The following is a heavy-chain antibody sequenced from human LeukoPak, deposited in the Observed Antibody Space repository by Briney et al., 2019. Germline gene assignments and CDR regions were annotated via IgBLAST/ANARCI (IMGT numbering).Heavy chain of an antibody. Sequence: GGSLRLSCAASGFTFSSYWMHWVRQAPGKGLVWVSRINSDESSTGYADSVKGRFTISRDNAKNTLYLQMNSLRAEDTAVYYCARVAAVAGTGNYFDYWGQGTLVTVSS. CDR2: INSDESST. J-gene: IGHJ4*02. V-gene: IGHV3-74*01. CDR1: GFTFSSYW. CDR3: ARVAAVAGTGNYFDY. D-gene: IGHD6-19*01.